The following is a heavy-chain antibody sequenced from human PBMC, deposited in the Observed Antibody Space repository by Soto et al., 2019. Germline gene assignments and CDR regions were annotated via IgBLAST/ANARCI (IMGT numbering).Heavy chain of an antibody. CDR2: IYYSGST. J-gene: IGHJ4*02. D-gene: IGHD4-17*01. Sequence: SETLSLTCTVSGGSISSYYWSWIRQSPGKGLEWIGYIYYSGSTNYNPSLKSRVTISVDTSKNQFSLKLSSVTAADTAVYYCARRSDYGNYFDDWGQGTLVTVSS. V-gene: IGHV4-59*08. CDR3: ARRSDYGNYFDD. CDR1: GGSISSYY.